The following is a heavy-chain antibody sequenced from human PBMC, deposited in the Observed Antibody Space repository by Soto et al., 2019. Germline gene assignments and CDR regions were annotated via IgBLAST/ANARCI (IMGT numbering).Heavy chain of an antibody. Sequence: SETLSLTCTVSGGSISSGGYYWSWIRQHPGKGLEWIGYIYYSGSTYYNPSLKSRVTISVDTSKNQFSLKPSSVTAADTAVYYCARDPSYGPFDYWGQGTLVTVSS. CDR2: IYYSGST. CDR3: ARDPSYGPFDY. CDR1: GGSISSGGYY. V-gene: IGHV4-31*03. D-gene: IGHD5-18*01. J-gene: IGHJ4*02.